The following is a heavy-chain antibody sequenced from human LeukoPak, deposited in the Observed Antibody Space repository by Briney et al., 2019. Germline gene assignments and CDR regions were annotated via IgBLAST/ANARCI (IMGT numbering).Heavy chain of an antibody. Sequence: PGGSLRLSCAASGFTFSSYAMSWVRQAPGKGLEWVSAISGSGGSTYYADSVKGRFTISRDNSKNTLYLQMNSLRAEDTAVYYCAREFCSGANCYPMGAFDMWGQGTMVTVSS. CDR1: GFTFSSYA. J-gene: IGHJ3*02. D-gene: IGHD2-15*01. CDR2: ISGSGGST. V-gene: IGHV3-23*01. CDR3: AREFCSGANCYPMGAFDM.